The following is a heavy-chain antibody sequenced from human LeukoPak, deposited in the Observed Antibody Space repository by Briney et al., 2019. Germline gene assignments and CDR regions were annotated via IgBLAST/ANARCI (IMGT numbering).Heavy chain of an antibody. CDR3: ARDLGRDGHRGPDY. CDR1: GGTFSSYA. D-gene: IGHD5-24*01. V-gene: IGHV1-69*05. J-gene: IGHJ4*02. Sequence: SVKVSCKASGGTFSSYAISWVRQAPGQGLEWMGGIIPIFGTANYAQKFQGRVTITTDESTSTAYMELSSLRSEDTAVYYCARDLGRDGHRGPDYWGQGTLVTVSS. CDR2: IIPIFGTA.